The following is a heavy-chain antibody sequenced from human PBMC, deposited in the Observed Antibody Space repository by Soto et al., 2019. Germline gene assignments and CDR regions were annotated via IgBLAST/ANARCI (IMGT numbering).Heavy chain of an antibody. Sequence: SGPTLVNPTQTLTLTCTFSGFSLSTSGMCVSWIRQPPGKALEWLARIDWDDDKYYSTSLKTRLTISKDTSKNQVVLTMTNMDPVDTATYYCARIIAVAGINYFDYWGQGTLVTVSS. CDR3: ARIIAVAGINYFDY. D-gene: IGHD6-19*01. J-gene: IGHJ4*02. CDR2: IDWDDDK. V-gene: IGHV2-70*11. CDR1: GFSLSTSGMC.